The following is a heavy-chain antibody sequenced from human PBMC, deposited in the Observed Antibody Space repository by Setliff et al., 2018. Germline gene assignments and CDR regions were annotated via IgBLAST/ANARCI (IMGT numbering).Heavy chain of an antibody. V-gene: IGHV1-18*01. J-gene: IGHJ4*02. CDR3: RRLVQFCTSVSCQRLSGGDF. CDR2: ISGYNGNS. Sequence: GASVKVSCKTSGYIFNDYILSWVRQAPGRGLEWVGWISGYNGNSYYAPSLQGRVTLSTDTSTSTAFMEMRSLRSDDTAAYYCRRLVQFCTSVSCQRLSGGDFWGQGTLVTVSS. D-gene: IGHD2-2*01. CDR1: GYIFNDYI.